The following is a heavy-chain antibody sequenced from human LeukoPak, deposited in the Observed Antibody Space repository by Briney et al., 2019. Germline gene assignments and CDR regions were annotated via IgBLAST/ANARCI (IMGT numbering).Heavy chain of an antibody. CDR2: MYTSGST. Sequence: PSETLSLTCTVSGGSIGSGGYYWGWLRQPAGKGLEWVGSMYTSGSTNYHPSLNSRVTISIETSKKKFSLKLSSVTPADTAVYYCARGPYKHGGRGAFYIWGQGTMVTVSS. J-gene: IGHJ3*02. D-gene: IGHD3-3*02. V-gene: IGHV4-61*02. CDR1: GGSIGSGGYY. CDR3: ARGPYKHGGRGAFYI.